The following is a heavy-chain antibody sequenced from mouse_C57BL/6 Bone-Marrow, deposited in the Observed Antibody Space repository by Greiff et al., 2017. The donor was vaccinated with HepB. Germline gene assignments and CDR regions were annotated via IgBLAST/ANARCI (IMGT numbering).Heavy chain of an antibody. CDR1: GYTFTDYY. Sequence: VQLQQSGAELVRPGASVKLSCKASGYTFTDYYINWVKQRPGQGLEWIARIYPGSGNTYYNEKFKGKATLTAEKSSSTAYMQLSSLTSEDSAVYFCARPPYYGSSYDAMDYWGQGTSVTVSS. CDR3: ARPPYYGSSYDAMDY. D-gene: IGHD1-1*01. CDR2: IYPGSGNT. J-gene: IGHJ4*01. V-gene: IGHV1-76*01.